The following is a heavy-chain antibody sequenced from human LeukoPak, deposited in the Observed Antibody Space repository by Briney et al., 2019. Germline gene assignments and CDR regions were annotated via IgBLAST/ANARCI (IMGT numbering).Heavy chain of an antibody. CDR3: AELGITMIGGV. CDR1: GFTFSSYE. CDR2: ISSSGSTI. J-gene: IGHJ6*04. V-gene: IGHV3-48*03. Sequence: GGSLRLSCAASGFTFSSYEMNWVRQAPGKGLEWVSYISSSGSTIYYADSVKGRFTISRDNAKNSLYQQMNSLRAEDAAVYYCAELGITMIGGVWGKGTTVTISS. D-gene: IGHD3-10*02.